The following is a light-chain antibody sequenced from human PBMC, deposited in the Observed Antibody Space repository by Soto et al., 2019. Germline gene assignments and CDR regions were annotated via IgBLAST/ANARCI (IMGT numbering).Light chain of an antibody. CDR1: QSISSW. Sequence: DIQMTQSPSTLSASVGDRVTITCRASQSISSWLAWYQQKSGKAPKLLIYKASNLESGVPSRFSGSGSGTEFTITISSLQPDDSATYYCQQYGSLFTFGQGTKLEIK. CDR2: KAS. J-gene: IGKJ2*01. CDR3: QQYGSLFT. V-gene: IGKV1-5*03.